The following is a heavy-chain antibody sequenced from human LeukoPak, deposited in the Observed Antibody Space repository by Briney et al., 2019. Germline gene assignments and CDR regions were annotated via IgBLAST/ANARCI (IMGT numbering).Heavy chain of an antibody. CDR2: ISDSGGRT. CDR1: GITLSNYG. V-gene: IGHV3-23*01. CDR3: AKRGVVIRVILVGFHKEAYYFDS. D-gene: IGHD3-22*01. J-gene: IGHJ4*02. Sequence: GGPLRLSCAVSGITLSNYGMSWVRKAPGKGLEGVAGISDSGGRTNYADSVKGRFTISRDNPKNTLYLQMNSLRAEDTAVYFCAKRGVVIRVILVGFHKEAYYFDSWGQGALVTVSS.